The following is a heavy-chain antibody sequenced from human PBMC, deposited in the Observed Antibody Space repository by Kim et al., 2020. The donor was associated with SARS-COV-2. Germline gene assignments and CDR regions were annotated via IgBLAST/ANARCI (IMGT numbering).Heavy chain of an antibody. J-gene: IGHJ4*02. D-gene: IGHD5-18*01. Sequence: GGSLRLSCAASGFTFSSYSMNWVRQAPGKGLEWVSSISSSSSYIYYADSVKGRFTISRDNAKNSLYLQMNSLRAEDTAVYYCARGGYSYGDSQPLIDYWGQGTLVTVSS. V-gene: IGHV3-21*01. CDR3: ARGGYSYGDSQPLIDY. CDR1: GFTFSSYS. CDR2: ISSSSSYI.